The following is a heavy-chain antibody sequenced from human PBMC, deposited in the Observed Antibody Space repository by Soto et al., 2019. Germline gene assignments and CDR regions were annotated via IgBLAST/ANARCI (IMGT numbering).Heavy chain of an antibody. D-gene: IGHD3-22*01. J-gene: IGHJ4*02. CDR1: GYSFTSYW. Sequence: RGESLKISCKGSGYSFTSYWISWVRQMPGKGLEWMGRIDPSDSYTNYSPSFQGHVTISADKSISTAYLQWSSLKASDTAMYYCAKGYYYDSSTPYYFDYWGQGTLVTVSS. V-gene: IGHV5-10-1*01. CDR2: IDPSDSYT. CDR3: AKGYYYDSSTPYYFDY.